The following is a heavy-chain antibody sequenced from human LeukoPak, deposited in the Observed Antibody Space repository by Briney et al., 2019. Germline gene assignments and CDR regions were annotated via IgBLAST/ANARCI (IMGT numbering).Heavy chain of an antibody. V-gene: IGHV3-30-3*01. CDR3: AREGGDSSGSLDY. D-gene: IGHD3-22*01. Sequence: GGSLRLSCAASGFAFSVYAMSWLRQPPGKGLEWVAVISYDGSNKYYADSVKGRFTISRDNSKNTLYLQMNSLRAEDTAVYYCAREGGDSSGSLDYWGQGTLVTVSS. J-gene: IGHJ4*02. CDR2: ISYDGSNK. CDR1: GFAFSVYA.